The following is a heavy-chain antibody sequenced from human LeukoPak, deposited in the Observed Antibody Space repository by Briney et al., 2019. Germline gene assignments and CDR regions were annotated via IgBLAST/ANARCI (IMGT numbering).Heavy chain of an antibody. CDR2: IYYSGST. J-gene: IGHJ5*02. CDR1: GGSISSGGYY. Sequence: SETLSLTCTVSGGSISSGGYYWSWIRQHPGKGLEWIGYIYYSGSTYYNPSLKSRVTISVDTSKNQFSLKLSSVTAADTAVYYCAREKDYDYVWGSYRYTETWGQGTLVTVSS. V-gene: IGHV4-31*03. D-gene: IGHD3-16*02. CDR3: AREKDYDYVWGSYRYTET.